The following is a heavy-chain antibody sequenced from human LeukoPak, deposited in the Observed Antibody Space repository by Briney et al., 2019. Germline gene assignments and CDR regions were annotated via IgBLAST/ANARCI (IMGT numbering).Heavy chain of an antibody. CDR3: ASGVNYFDY. CDR1: GFTFSSYN. J-gene: IGHJ4*02. CDR2: ISSGSSYI. V-gene: IGHV3-21*01. D-gene: IGHD3-3*01. Sequence: PGGSLRLSCAASGFTFSSYNMKWVRQAPGKGLEWVSSISSGSSYIFYADSVKGRFTISRDNAKKSLYLQMNSLRAEDTAVYYCASGVNYFDYWGQGTLVTVSS.